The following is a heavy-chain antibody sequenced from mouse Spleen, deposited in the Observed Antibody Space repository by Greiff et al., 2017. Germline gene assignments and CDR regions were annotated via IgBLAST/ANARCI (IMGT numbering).Heavy chain of an antibody. D-gene: IGHD2-10*02. CDR3: ARGYGPWYFDV. J-gene: IGHJ1*01. CDR2: ISSGGST. CDR1: GFTFSSYA. Sequence: EVQRVESGGGLVKPGGSLKLSCAASGFTFSSYAMSWVRQTPEKRLEWVASISSGGSTYYPDSVKGRFTISRDNARNILYLQMSSLRSEDTAMYYCARGYGPWYFDVWGAGTTVTVSS. V-gene: IGHV5-6-5*01.